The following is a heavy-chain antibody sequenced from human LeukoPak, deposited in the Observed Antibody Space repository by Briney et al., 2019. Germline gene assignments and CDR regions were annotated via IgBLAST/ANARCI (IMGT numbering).Heavy chain of an antibody. D-gene: IGHD6-13*01. CDR2: ISSSSRYI. CDR1: GFTFSSYS. V-gene: IGHV3-21*01. Sequence: PGRSLTLSCAASGFTFSSYSMNWVRQAPGKGLEWVSSISSSSRYIYYADSVKGRFTITRDNAKNSLYLQMNSLRAEDTAVYYCARGIAAPIDYWGQGTLVTVSS. CDR3: ARGIAAPIDY. J-gene: IGHJ4*02.